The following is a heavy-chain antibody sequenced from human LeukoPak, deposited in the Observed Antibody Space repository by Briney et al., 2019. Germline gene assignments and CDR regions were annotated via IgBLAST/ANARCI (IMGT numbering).Heavy chain of an antibody. Sequence: GASVKVSCKVSGYTLTELSMHWVRQAPGKGLEWMGGFDPEDGETIYAQKFQGRVTMTEDTSTDTAYMELSSLRAEDTAVYYCATVARVGDYFDYWGQGTLVTVSS. V-gene: IGHV1-24*01. J-gene: IGHJ4*02. CDR2: FDPEDGET. D-gene: IGHD4-17*01. CDR1: GYTLTELS. CDR3: ATVARVGDYFDY.